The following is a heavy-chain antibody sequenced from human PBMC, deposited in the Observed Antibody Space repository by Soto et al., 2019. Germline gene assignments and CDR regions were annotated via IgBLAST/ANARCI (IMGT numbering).Heavy chain of an antibody. V-gene: IGHV1-69*01. J-gene: IGHJ4*02. D-gene: IGHD2-21*02. CDR2: IIPIFGTA. CDR3: ARDFSGYCGGDCYSD. Sequence: RQAPVQGLEWMGGIIPIFGTANYAQKFQGRVTITADESTSTAYMELSSLRSEDTAVYYCARDFSGYCGGDCYSDWGQGSLVTVSS.